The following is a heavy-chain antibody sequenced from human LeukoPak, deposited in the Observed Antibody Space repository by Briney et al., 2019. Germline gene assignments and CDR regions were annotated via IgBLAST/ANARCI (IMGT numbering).Heavy chain of an antibody. V-gene: IGHV4-39*01. D-gene: IGHD3-10*01. J-gene: IGHJ4*02. Sequence: SETLSLTCTVSGGSISSSSYYWGWIRQPPGKGLEWVGSIYYSGSTYYNPSLKSRVTLSVDTSMNQFSLKLSSVTAADTAVYYCARLYGSGSYFLTPLDYWGQGTLVTVSS. CDR1: GGSISSSSYY. CDR2: IYYSGST. CDR3: ARLYGSGSYFLTPLDY.